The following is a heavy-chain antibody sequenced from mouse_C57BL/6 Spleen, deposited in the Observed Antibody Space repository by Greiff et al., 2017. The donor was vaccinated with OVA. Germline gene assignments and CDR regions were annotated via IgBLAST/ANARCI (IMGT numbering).Heavy chain of an antibody. D-gene: IGHD1-1*01. Sequence: EVQLQQSGTVLARPGASVKMSCKTSGYTFTSYWMHWVKQRPGQGLEWIGAIYPGNSDTSYNQKFKGKAKLTAVTSASTAYMELSSLTNEDSAVYYCTRGGTTVVATGDYWGQGTTLTVSS. CDR3: TRGGTTVVATGDY. CDR2: IYPGNSDT. CDR1: GYTFTSYW. V-gene: IGHV1-5*01. J-gene: IGHJ2*01.